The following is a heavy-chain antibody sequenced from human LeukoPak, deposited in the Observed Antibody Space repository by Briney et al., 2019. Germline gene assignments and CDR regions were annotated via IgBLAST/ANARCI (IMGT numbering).Heavy chain of an antibody. CDR2: IIPIFGTA. CDR3: ARGYSYGTNDY. CDR1: GGTFSSYA. D-gene: IGHD5-18*01. V-gene: IGHV1-69*05. J-gene: IGHJ4*02. Sequence: AASVKVSCKASGGTFSSYAISWVRQAPGQGLEWMGGIIPIFGTANYAQKFQGRVTITTDESTSTAYMELSSLRSEDTAVYYCARGYSYGTNDYWGQGTLVTVSS.